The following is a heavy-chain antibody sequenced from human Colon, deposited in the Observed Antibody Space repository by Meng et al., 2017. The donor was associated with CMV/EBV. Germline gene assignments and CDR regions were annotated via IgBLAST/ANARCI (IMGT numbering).Heavy chain of an antibody. J-gene: IGHJ6*02. CDR3: ARGDCSSTSCYTFRYYYYYYGMDV. V-gene: IGHV3-74*01. D-gene: IGHD2-2*02. CDR1: GFTFRNYW. CDR2: INSDGSST. Sequence: GGSLRLSCAASGFTFRNYWMNWVRQAPGKGLVWVSRINSDGSSTSYADSVKGRFTISRDNAKNTLYLQMNSLRAEDTAVYYCARGDCSSTSCYTFRYYYYYYGMDVWGQGTTVTVSS.